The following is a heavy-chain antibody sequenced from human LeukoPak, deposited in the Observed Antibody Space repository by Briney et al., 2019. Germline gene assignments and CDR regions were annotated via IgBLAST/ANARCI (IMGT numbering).Heavy chain of an antibody. Sequence: SETLSLTCAVSGASIRSYDWSWIRQPPGKGLEWIGGIYNSGGTNDNPSLKSRVTMSLNTSKNQFSLTLTSVTAADTAVYFCARDRPAEKMSVWFGGPPAGLDPFDIWAKGRWSSSLQ. CDR1: GASIRSYD. V-gene: IGHV4-59*01. CDR3: ARDRPAEKMSVWFGGPPAGLDPFDI. CDR2: IYNSGGT. J-gene: IGHJ3*02. D-gene: IGHD3-10*01.